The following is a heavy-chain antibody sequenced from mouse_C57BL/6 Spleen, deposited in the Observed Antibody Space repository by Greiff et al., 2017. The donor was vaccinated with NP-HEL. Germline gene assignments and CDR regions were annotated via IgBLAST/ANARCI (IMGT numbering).Heavy chain of an antibody. V-gene: IGHV1-85*01. J-gene: IGHJ1*03. CDR2: IYPRDGST. CDR1: GYTFTSYD. CDR3: ARRVVPWYFDV. Sequence: VQLVESGPELVKPGASVKLSCKASGYTFTSYDINWVKQRPGQGLEWIGWIYPRDGSTKYNEKFKGKATLTVDTSSSTAYMELHSLTSEDSAVYFCARRVVPWYFDVWGTGTTVTVSS. D-gene: IGHD1-1*02.